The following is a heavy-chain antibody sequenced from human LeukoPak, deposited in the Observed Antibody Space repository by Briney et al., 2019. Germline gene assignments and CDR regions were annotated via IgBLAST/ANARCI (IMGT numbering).Heavy chain of an antibody. D-gene: IGHD2-15*01. Sequence: SETLSLTCAVYGESLNSYYWSWVRQPPGGGLEWIGEIYESGTTEYNPSLKSQVTISMVPSKQQFSLSLSSVTAADTAVYYCARGAWATRLGSWGLGTPVIVSS. CDR1: GESLNSYY. J-gene: IGHJ4*02. V-gene: IGHV4-34*01. CDR2: IYESGTT. CDR3: ARGAWATRLGS.